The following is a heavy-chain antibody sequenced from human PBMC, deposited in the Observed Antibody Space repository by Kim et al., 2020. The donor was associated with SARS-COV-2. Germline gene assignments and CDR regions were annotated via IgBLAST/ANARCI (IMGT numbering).Heavy chain of an antibody. CDR3: ARERYYGSGSYDYYYYMDV. D-gene: IGHD3-10*01. CDR1: GFTFSSYS. V-gene: IGHV3-48*02. CDR2: ISSSSSTI. Sequence: GGSLRLSCAASGFTFSSYSMNWVRQAPGKGLEWVSYISSSSSTIYYADSVKGRFTISRDNAKNSLYLPMNSLRDEDTAVYYCARERYYGSGSYDYYYYMDVWGKGTAVTVSS. J-gene: IGHJ6*03.